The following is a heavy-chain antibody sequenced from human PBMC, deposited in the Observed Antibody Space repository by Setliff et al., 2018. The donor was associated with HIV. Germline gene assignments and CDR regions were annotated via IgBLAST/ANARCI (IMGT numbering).Heavy chain of an antibody. J-gene: IGHJ3*02. CDR3: ARGKGFGVVTHDALDI. CDR2: IKPDQTEK. V-gene: IGHV3-7*01. CDR1: GFSFSSHW. D-gene: IGHD3-3*01. Sequence: PGGSLRLSCAASGFSFSSHWMNWVRQAPGKGLEWVANIKPDQTEKNYVESVKGRFTISRDNAKNSLYLQINSLRAEDTAVYFCARGKGFGVVTHDALDIWGQGTMVTVSS.